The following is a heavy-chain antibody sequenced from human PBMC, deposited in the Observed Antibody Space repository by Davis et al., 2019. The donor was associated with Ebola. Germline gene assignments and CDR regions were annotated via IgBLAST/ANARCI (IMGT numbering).Heavy chain of an antibody. Sequence: PSETLSLTCTVSGVSITSHYWSWIRQHPGKGLEWIGYIYYSGSTYYNPSLKSRVTISVDTSKNQFSLKLSSVTAADTAVYYCARTYYDFWSGLRQYYFDYWGQGTLVTVSS. V-gene: IGHV4-59*06. D-gene: IGHD3-3*01. CDR2: IYYSGST. J-gene: IGHJ4*02. CDR3: ARTYYDFWSGLRQYYFDY. CDR1: GVSITSHY.